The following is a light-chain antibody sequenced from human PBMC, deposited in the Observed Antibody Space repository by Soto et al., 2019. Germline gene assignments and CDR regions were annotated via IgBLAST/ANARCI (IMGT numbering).Light chain of an antibody. J-gene: IGLJ1*01. Sequence: QSALTQPASVSGSPGQSITISCTGTSSDVGTYNFVSWYRQYPGKAPKLMIFDVNIRPSGVSHRFSGSKSANTASLDISGLQAEDVADYYCSSYTSIGTIVFGTGTKVTVL. V-gene: IGLV2-14*03. CDR3: SSYTSIGTIV. CDR1: SSDVGTYNF. CDR2: DVN.